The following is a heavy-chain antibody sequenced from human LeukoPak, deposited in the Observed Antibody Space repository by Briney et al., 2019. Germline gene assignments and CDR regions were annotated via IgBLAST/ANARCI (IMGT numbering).Heavy chain of an antibody. CDR3: GRASSGWYNYDY. D-gene: IGHD6-19*01. CDR2: INPNSGDT. V-gene: IGHV1-2*02. Sequence: ASVKVSCKASGYTFTGYYLHWVRQAPGQGLEWMGWINPNSGDTNYAQKFRGRVTMTRDTSISTAYIELSRLRSDDTAVYYCGRASSGWYNYDYWGQGTLVTVSS. J-gene: IGHJ4*02. CDR1: GYTFTGYY.